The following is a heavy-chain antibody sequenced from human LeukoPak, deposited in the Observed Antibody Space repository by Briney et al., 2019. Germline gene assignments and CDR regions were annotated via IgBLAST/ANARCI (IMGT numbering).Heavy chain of an antibody. Sequence: GGSLRLSCAASGFTFSSYSMNWVRQAPGKGLEWVSSISSSSSYIYYADSVKGRFTISRDNAKNSLYLQMNSLRAEDTAVYYCARDTVPFYGMDVWGQGTTVTVSS. D-gene: IGHD2-8*02. CDR1: GFTFSSYS. J-gene: IGHJ6*02. CDR3: ARDTVPFYGMDV. V-gene: IGHV3-21*01. CDR2: ISSSSSYI.